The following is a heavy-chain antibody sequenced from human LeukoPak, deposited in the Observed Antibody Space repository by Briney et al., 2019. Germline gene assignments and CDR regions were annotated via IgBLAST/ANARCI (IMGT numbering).Heavy chain of an antibody. CDR2: ISSSSNYI. J-gene: IGHJ5*02. V-gene: IGHV3-21*01. D-gene: IGHD6-19*01. CDR1: GFTFSSYS. Sequence: TGGSLRLSCTASGFTFSSYSMNWVRQAPGKGLEWVSSISSSSNYIYYADSVKGRFTISRDNAKNSLYLQMNSLRAEDTAVYYCARDPSSGWYLKGWFDPWGQGTLVTVSS. CDR3: ARDPSSGWYLKGWFDP.